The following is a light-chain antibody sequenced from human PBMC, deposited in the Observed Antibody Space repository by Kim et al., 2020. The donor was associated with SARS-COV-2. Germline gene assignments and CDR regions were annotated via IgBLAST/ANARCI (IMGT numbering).Light chain of an antibody. CDR1: TPNIGSST. V-gene: IGLV1-44*01. CDR2: HIN. J-gene: IGLJ3*02. Sequence: GKRVTIACSGSTPNIGSSTVTWYRQLPGTAPTLLIYHINQRPSGVPDRFSGSKSGYSASLAISGLHADDEADDYCASWDDSRSAWLFGGETRLTVL. CDR3: ASWDDSRSAWL.